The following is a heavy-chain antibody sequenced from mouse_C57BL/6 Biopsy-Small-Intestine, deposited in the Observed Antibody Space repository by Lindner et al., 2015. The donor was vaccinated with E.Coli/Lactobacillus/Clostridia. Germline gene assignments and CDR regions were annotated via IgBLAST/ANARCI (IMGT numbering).Heavy chain of an antibody. CDR1: VGSIGSYS. CDR3: LRDGEKSLPAPRY. CDR2: IIPILNIA. Sequence: SVKVSCKASVGSIGSYSTSWVRQAPGQGLEWMGRIIPILNIANYAQNFQGRVTLTADKSTGTVYLELDSLRSEDTAIYYCLRDGEKSLPAPRYWGQGTLVTVSS. V-gene: IGHV1-81*01. D-gene: IGHD2-1*01. J-gene: IGHJ4*01.